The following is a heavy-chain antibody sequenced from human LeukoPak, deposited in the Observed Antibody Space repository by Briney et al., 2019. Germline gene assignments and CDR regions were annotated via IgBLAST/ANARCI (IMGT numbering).Heavy chain of an antibody. J-gene: IGHJ5*02. CDR2: IRSKANSYAT. D-gene: IGHD4-17*01. V-gene: IGHV3-73*01. Sequence: GGPLKLSCAASGFTFSGSAMHWVRQASGKGLEWVGRIRSKANSYATAYAASAKGRFTISRDDSKNTAYLQMNSLKTEDTAVYYCTNSPMTTVTTSGISWGQGTLVTVSS. CDR1: GFTFSGSA. CDR3: TNSPMTTVTTSGIS.